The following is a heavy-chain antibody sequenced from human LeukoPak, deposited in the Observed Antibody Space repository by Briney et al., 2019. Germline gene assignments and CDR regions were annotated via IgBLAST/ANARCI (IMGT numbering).Heavy chain of an antibody. J-gene: IGHJ4*02. CDR1: GGTFSSYA. Sequence: ASVKVSCKASGGTFSSYAISWVRQAPGQGLEWMGGIIPIFGTANYAQKFQGRVTITTDESTSTAYMELSSLRSEDTAVYYCARGRYYYDSSGYYYPADYWGQGTLVTVPS. D-gene: IGHD3-22*01. CDR3: ARGRYYYDSSGYYYPADY. CDR2: IIPIFGTA. V-gene: IGHV1-69*05.